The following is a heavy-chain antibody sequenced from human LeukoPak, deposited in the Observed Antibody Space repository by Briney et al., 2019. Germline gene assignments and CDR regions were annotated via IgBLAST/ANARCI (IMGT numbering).Heavy chain of an antibody. J-gene: IGHJ4*02. CDR1: GGSISSSSYY. V-gene: IGHV4-39*02. D-gene: IGHD3-16*01. CDR3: ARDDYVWGSTWGYFGY. CDR2: IYYGGTT. Sequence: PSXTLSLTCTVSGGSISSSSYYWGWIRQPPGKGLEWIESIYYGGTTYYNPSLNSRVTISVDTSKNQFSLRLNFVTAADTAVYYCARDDYVWGSTWGYFGYWGQGTLVTVSS.